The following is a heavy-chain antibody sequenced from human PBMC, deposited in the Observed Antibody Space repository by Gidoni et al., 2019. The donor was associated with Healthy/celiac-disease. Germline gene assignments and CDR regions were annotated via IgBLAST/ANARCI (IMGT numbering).Heavy chain of an antibody. D-gene: IGHD1-26*01. CDR2: ISSSSSTI. CDR1: CFSFSSYS. J-gene: IGHJ4*02. Sequence: QLVESGGVLVQPGGSLSPSCAAPCFSFSSYSMNWVRQAPGKGREWGSYISSSSSTIYYADSVKGRFTISRDNEKNSLYLQMKSLRDEDTDVYYCARWDTAQDYWGQGTMVTVSS. V-gene: IGHV3-48*02. CDR3: ARWDTAQDY.